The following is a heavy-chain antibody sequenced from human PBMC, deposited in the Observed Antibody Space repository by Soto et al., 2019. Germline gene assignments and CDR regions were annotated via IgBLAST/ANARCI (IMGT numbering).Heavy chain of an antibody. V-gene: IGHV1-69*13. CDR3: ARSYSGYDYWFDP. CDR1: GGTFSSYA. D-gene: IGHD5-12*01. J-gene: IGHJ5*02. CDR2: IIPIFGTA. Sequence: ASVKVSCKASGGTFSSYAISWVRQAPGQGLEWMGGIIPIFGTANYAQKFQGRVTITADESTSTAYMELSSLRSEDTAVYYCARSYSGYDYWFDPWGQGTLVTVSS.